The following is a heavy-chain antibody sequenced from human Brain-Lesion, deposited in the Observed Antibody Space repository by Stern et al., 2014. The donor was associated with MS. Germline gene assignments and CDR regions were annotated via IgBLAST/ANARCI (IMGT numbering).Heavy chain of an antibody. CDR1: GGSVSSNRYY. V-gene: IGHV4-39*01. J-gene: IGHJ3*01. CDR3: GRAGLDDTFDV. CDR2: IYYSGAT. D-gene: IGHD3/OR15-3a*01. Sequence: QLQLQESGPGLVKPSETLSLTCSISGGSVSSNRYYWGWIRQPPGKGLEWIGIIYYSGATFYNPSLQSRVPISMDTSKNQLSLSLSSVTAADTAVYYCGRAGLDDTFDVWGQGTMVTVSS.